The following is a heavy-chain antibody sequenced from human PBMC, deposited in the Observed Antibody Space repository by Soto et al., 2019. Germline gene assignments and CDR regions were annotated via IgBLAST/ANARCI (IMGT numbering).Heavy chain of an antibody. V-gene: IGHV4-59*01. CDR2: IYYSGST. D-gene: IGHD2-21*02. Sequence: PSETLSLPGTVSGGSISSYYWSWIRQPPGKVLEWIGHIYYSGSTNYNPSLNSRVTISVDTSKNQFSLKLSSVTAADTAVYYCARALGGEYCGGDCYWENAFDIWRQGTRVTVSS. CDR3: ARALGGEYCGGDCYWENAFDI. J-gene: IGHJ3*02. CDR1: GGSISSYY.